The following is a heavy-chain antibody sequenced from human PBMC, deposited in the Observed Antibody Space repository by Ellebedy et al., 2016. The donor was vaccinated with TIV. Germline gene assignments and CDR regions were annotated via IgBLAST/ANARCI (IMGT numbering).Heavy chain of an antibody. CDR3: ATILAEGLRGWNYFDY. Sequence: ASVKVSCXASGYTFTSYDINWVRQAPGKGLEWMGGFDPEDGETIYAQKFQGRVTMTEDTSTDTAYMELSSLRSEDTAVYYCATILAEGLRGWNYFDYWGQGTLVTVSS. CDR2: FDPEDGET. CDR1: GYTFTSYD. J-gene: IGHJ4*02. D-gene: IGHD6-19*01. V-gene: IGHV1-24*01.